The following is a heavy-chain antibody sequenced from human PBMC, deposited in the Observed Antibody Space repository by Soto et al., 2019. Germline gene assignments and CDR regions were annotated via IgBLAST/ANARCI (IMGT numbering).Heavy chain of an antibody. CDR3: ARDGAAAGNFDY. D-gene: IGHD6-13*01. J-gene: IGHJ4*02. CDR2: IYYSGST. CDR1: GGSISSGGYY. V-gene: IGHV4-31*03. Sequence: PSETLSLTCTVSGGSISSGGYYWSWIRQHPGKGLEWIGYIYYSGSTYYNPSLKSRVTISVDTSKNQFSLKLGSVTAADTAVYYCARDGAAAGNFDYWGQGTLVTVSS.